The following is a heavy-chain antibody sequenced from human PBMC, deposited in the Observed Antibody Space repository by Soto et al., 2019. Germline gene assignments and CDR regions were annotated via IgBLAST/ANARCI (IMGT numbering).Heavy chain of an antibody. CDR3: ARSEEDSDYYYYGMDV. V-gene: IGHV6-1*01. CDR2: TYYRSRWYS. D-gene: IGHD2-15*01. J-gene: IGHJ6*02. Sequence: SQTLSLTCVASGDTVSSNSVAWNWVRQSPSRGIEWLGRTYYRSRWYSDYAVSVRSRIDINADTSKNQVSLQLNSVTPEDTAVYYCARSEEDSDYYYYGMDVWGQGTTVTVSS. CDR1: GDTVSSNSVA.